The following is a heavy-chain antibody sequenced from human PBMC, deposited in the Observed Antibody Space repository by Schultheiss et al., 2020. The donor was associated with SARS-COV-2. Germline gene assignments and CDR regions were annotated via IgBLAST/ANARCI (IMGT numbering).Heavy chain of an antibody. V-gene: IGHV3-48*01. CDR3: AKEYNWNYGDYFDY. D-gene: IGHD1-7*01. CDR1: GFTFSSYG. CDR2: ISSSSSTI. Sequence: GESLKISCAASGFTFSSYGMNWVRQAPGKGLEWVSYISSSSSTIYYADSVKGRFTISKDNSKNTLYLQMNSLRAEDTAVYYCAKEYNWNYGDYFDYWGQGTLVTVSS. J-gene: IGHJ4*02.